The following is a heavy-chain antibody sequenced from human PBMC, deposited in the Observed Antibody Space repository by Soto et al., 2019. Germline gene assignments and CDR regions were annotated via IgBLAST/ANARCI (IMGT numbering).Heavy chain of an antibody. D-gene: IGHD6-13*01. CDR3: ARVEYSSSWYVKDY. CDR2: MNPNSGNT. V-gene: IGHV1-8*01. Sequence: ASVKVSCKASGYTFTSYDIKWVRQATGQGLEWMGWMNPNSGNTGYAQKFQGRVTMTRNTSISTAYMELSSLRSEDTAVYYCARVEYSSSWYVKDYWGQGTLVTVSS. J-gene: IGHJ4*02. CDR1: GYTFTSYD.